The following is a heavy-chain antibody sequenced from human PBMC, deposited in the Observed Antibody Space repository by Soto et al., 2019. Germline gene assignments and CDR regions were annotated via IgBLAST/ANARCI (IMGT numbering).Heavy chain of an antibody. V-gene: IGHV3-33*01. CDR2: IWYDGSNK. CDR3: ARDRYSSGWYDLDY. J-gene: IGHJ4*02. D-gene: IGHD6-19*01. Sequence: QVQLVESGGGVVQPGRSLGLSCAASGFTFSSYGMHWVRQAPGKGLEWVAVIWYDGSNKYYADSVKGRFTISRDNSKNTLYLQMNSLRAEDTAVYYCARDRYSSGWYDLDYWGQGTLVTVSS. CDR1: GFTFSSYG.